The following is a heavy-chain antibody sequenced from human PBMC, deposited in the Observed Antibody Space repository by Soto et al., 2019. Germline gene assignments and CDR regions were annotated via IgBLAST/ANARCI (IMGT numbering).Heavy chain of an antibody. CDR1: GFKFRNYA. D-gene: IGHD3-22*01. V-gene: IGHV3-33*01. Sequence: GGPLRLSCAESGFKFRNYAIHWVRHAPGKGLEWLAVIWFDGSKKYYADSVKGRFTISRDNSKNTVYLDMNSLTADDSGVFYCARAHTMMILDRFDPWGHGTLVTVSS. CDR3: ARAHTMMILDRFDP. CDR2: IWFDGSKK. J-gene: IGHJ5*02.